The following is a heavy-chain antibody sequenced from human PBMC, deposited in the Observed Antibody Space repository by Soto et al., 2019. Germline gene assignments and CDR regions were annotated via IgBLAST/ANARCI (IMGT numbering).Heavy chain of an antibody. V-gene: IGHV3-53*01. CDR3: ARRTNGYFAY. D-gene: IGHD2-8*01. CDR2: IYSDYTT. J-gene: IGHJ4*02. Sequence: GGSLRLSCAAAGFSVSSSHMDWVRQAPGKVLESISIIYSDYTTYYTDSVQGRFTISRDNSKNTLYLEMNSLRAEDTAVYYCARRTNGYFAYWGQGALVTVSS. CDR1: GFSVSSSH.